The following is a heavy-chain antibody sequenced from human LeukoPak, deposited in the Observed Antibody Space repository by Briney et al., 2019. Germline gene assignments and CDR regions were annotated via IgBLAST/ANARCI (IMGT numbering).Heavy chain of an antibody. V-gene: IGHV4-59*01. J-gene: IGHJ6*03. Sequence: SETLSLTCTVSGGSISRYYWSWIRQPPGKGLEWIGYIYYTGSTDYNPSLKSRVTISVDTSTTQFSLKVTSVTAADTAVYYCARGRGGLVVSGVYYQFMDVWGKGTTVTVSS. D-gene: IGHD2-2*01. CDR1: GGSISRYY. CDR2: IYYTGST. CDR3: ARGRGGLVVSGVYYQFMDV.